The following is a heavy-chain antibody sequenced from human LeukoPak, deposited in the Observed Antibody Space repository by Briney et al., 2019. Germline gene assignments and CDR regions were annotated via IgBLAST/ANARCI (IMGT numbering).Heavy chain of an antibody. CDR1: GGSISSYY. CDR2: IYYSAST. Sequence: SETLSLTCTVSGGSISSYYWSWIRQPPGKGLEWIGYIYYSASTNYNPSLKSRVTISVYTSKNQFSLKLSSVTAADTAVYYCARMGYDYDYFDYWGQGTLVTVSS. J-gene: IGHJ4*02. CDR3: ARMGYDYDYFDY. D-gene: IGHD5-12*01. V-gene: IGHV4-59*01.